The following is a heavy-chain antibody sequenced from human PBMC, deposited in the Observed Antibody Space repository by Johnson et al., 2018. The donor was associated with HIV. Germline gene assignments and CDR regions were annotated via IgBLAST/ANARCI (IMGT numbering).Heavy chain of an antibody. CDR1: GFTVSRNY. CDR2: IYSGGST. CDR3: ARRYCSGGRCLNPKDAFDI. Sequence: VQLVESGGGLVQPGGSLRLSCAASGFTVSRNYMSWVRQAPGKGLEWVSVIYSGGSTHFADSVKGRFTISRDNSKNTMYLQLNSLRADDTAVYYCARRYCSGGRCLNPKDAFDIWGQGTMVTVSS. D-gene: IGHD2-15*01. J-gene: IGHJ3*02. V-gene: IGHV3-66*01.